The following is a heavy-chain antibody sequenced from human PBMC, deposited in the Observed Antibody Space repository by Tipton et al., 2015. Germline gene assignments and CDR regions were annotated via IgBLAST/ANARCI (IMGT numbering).Heavy chain of an antibody. D-gene: IGHD2-2*01. CDR3: AREGCISTSCYDY. CDR2: INPSDGST. J-gene: IGHJ4*02. Sequence: QLVQSGAEVKKPGASVKVSRKASGYTFSSYYMHWVRQAPGQGLEWMGMINPSDGSTNDAQKFQGRVTMTRDTSTSTVYMELSSLRSEDTAVYYCAREGCISTSCYDYWGQGSLVTVSS. CDR1: GYTFSSYY. V-gene: IGHV1-46*01.